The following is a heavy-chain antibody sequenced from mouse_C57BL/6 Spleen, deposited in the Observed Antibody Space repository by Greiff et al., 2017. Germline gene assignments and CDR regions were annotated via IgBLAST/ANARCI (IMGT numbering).Heavy chain of an antibody. CDR3: TTPPY. CDR2: IDPENGDT. V-gene: IGHV14-4*01. CDR1: GFNIKDDY. J-gene: IGHJ2*01. Sequence: EVKLMESGAELVRPGASVKLSCTASGFNIKDDYMHWVKQRPEQGLEWIGWIDPENGDTAYASKFQGKATITADTSSNTAYLQLSSLTSEDTAVYYCTTPPYWGEDTTLSVSS.